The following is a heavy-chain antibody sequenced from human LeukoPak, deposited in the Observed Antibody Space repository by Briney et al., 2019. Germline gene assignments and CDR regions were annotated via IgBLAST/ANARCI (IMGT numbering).Heavy chain of an antibody. J-gene: IGHJ4*02. CDR2: IGASGTLT. Sequence: GGSLRLSCAASGFTFSSYEMNWVRQAPGKGLEWISYIGASGTLTHYADSVEGRFTISRDNAKNSLYLQMNSLRAEDTAVYYCARDYYDSGSYGGISFDYWGQGTLVTVSS. D-gene: IGHD3-10*01. CDR3: ARDYYDSGSYGGISFDY. V-gene: IGHV3-48*03. CDR1: GFTFSSYE.